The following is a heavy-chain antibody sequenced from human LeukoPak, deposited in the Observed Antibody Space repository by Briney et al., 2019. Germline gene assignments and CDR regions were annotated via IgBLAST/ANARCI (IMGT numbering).Heavy chain of an antibody. CDR2: IYHSGST. V-gene: IGHV4-38-2*02. Sequence: SETLSLTCTVSGYSISSGYYWGWIRQPPGKGLEWIGSIYHSGSTYYNPSLKSRVTISVDTSKNQFSLKLSSVTAADTAVYYCARGGVFYYDFWSGPKSGPNWFDPWGQGTLVTVS. CDR3: ARGGVFYYDFWSGPKSGPNWFDP. CDR1: GYSISSGYY. J-gene: IGHJ5*02. D-gene: IGHD3-3*01.